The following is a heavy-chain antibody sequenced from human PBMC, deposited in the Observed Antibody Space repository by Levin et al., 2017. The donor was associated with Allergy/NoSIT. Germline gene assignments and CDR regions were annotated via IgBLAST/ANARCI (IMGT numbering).Heavy chain of an antibody. CDR3: AKDGHYGAYYFDY. V-gene: IGHV3-23*01. CDR1: GFTFSSYA. J-gene: IGHJ4*02. D-gene: IGHD4-17*01. Sequence: PGGSLRLSCAASGFTFSSYAMNWVRQAPGKGLEWVSSISGSDGTTYYADSVKGRFTISRDNSKNTLYLQMNSLRAEDTAVYYCAKDGHYGAYYFDYWGQGTLVTVSS. CDR2: ISGSDGTT.